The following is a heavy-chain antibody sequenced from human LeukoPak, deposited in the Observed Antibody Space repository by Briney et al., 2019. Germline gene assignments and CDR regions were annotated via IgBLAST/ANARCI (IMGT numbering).Heavy chain of an antibody. CDR2: INWNSNSV. D-gene: IGHD3-22*01. V-gene: IGHV3-9*03. CDR3: AKPSRTYRYDTSGYYFDD. Sequence: GGSLRLSCEVSGFTFNNYAMHWVRQAPGKGLEWVSGINWNSNSVGYADSVKGRFTISRDNAKNSLYLQMNSLRTEDMALYYCAKPSRTYRYDTSGYYFDDWGQGTLVTVSS. J-gene: IGHJ4*02. CDR1: GFTFNNYA.